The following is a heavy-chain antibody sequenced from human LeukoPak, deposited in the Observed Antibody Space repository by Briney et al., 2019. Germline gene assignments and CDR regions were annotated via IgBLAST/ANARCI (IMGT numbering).Heavy chain of an antibody. CDR1: GYTFTGYY. V-gene: IGHV1-2*02. Sequence: ASVKVSCKASGYTFTGYYMHWVRQAPGQGLEWIGWINPNSGGTNYAQKFQGRVTMTRDTSISTAYMELSRLRSADTAVYYCARDIWFGELTDAFDIWGQGTMVTVSS. CDR2: INPNSGGT. D-gene: IGHD3-10*01. CDR3: ARDIWFGELTDAFDI. J-gene: IGHJ3*02.